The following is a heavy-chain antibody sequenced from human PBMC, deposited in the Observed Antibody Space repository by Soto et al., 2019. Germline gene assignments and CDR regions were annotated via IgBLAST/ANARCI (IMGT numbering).Heavy chain of an antibody. Sequence: QITLKESGPTLVKPTQTLTLTCTFSGFSLSTSGVGVGWIRQPPGKALEWLALIYWNDDKRYSPSLKSRLTITKDTSKNQVVLTMTNMDPVDTATYYCAHRLVVGATKRRASAFDIWGQGTMVTVSS. D-gene: IGHD1-26*01. CDR2: IYWNDDK. V-gene: IGHV2-5*01. CDR3: AHRLVVGATKRRASAFDI. J-gene: IGHJ3*02. CDR1: GFSLSTSGVG.